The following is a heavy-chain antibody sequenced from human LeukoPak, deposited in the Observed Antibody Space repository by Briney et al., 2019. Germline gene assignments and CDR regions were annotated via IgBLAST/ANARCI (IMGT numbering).Heavy chain of an antibody. V-gene: IGHV1-2*02. Sequence: ASVKVSCKASGYTFTGYYMHWVRQAPGQGLEWMGWINPNSGGTNYAQKFQGRVTMTRDTSISTAYMELSRLRSDDTAVYYCARDLVSFSAWLDPWGQGTLVTVSS. J-gene: IGHJ5*02. CDR3: ARDLVSFSAWLDP. CDR1: GYTFTGYY. CDR2: INPNSGGT. D-gene: IGHD3-10*01.